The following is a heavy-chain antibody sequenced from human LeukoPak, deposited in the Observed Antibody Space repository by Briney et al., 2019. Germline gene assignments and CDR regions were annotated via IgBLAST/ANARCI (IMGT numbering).Heavy chain of an antibody. V-gene: IGHV1-8*01. CDR1: GYPFTSYD. CDR2: LNPNSGNT. Sequence: ASVKVSCKTSGYPFTSYDINWVRQATGQGLEWMGWLNPNSGNTGYAQKFQGRVTMTRDTSMSTAYMELSSLRSEDTAVYYCARLTKSSAYYKYHFDYWGQGTLVTVSS. D-gene: IGHD3-22*01. J-gene: IGHJ4*02. CDR3: ARLTKSSAYYKYHFDY.